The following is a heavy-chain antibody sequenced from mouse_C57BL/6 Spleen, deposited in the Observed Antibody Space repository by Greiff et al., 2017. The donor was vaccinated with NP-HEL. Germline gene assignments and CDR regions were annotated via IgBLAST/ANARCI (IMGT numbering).Heavy chain of an antibody. J-gene: IGHJ2*01. V-gene: IGHV1-69*01. CDR3: ARTYSYDFDY. CDR2: IDPSDSYT. D-gene: IGHD2-10*01. Sequence: QVQLQQSGAELVMPGASVKLSCKASGYTFTSYWMHWVKQRPGQGLEWIGEIDPSDSYTNYNQKFKGKSTLTVDKSSSTAYMQLSSLTSEDSAVYYCARTYSYDFDYWGQGTTLTVSS. CDR1: GYTFTSYW.